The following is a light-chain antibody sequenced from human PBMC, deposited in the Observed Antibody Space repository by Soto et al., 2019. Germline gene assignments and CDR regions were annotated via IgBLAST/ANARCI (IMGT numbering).Light chain of an antibody. CDR2: GNS. J-gene: IGLJ2*01. CDR3: QSYDSSLNVVV. V-gene: IGLV1-40*01. Sequence: QSVVTQSPSVSGAPGQRVTIPCTGSSSNIGAGYDVHWYQQLPGTAPKLLIYGNSNRPSGVPDRFSGSTSGTSASLAITGLQAEDEADYYCQSYDSSLNVVVFGGGIKLTVL. CDR1: SSNIGAGYD.